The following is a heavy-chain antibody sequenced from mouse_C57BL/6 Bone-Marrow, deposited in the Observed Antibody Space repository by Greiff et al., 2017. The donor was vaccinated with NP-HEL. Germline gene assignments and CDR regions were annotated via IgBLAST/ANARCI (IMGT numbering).Heavy chain of an antibody. CDR3: ARRELTGPFAY. V-gene: IGHV1-80*01. J-gene: IGHJ3*01. CDR1: GYAFSSYW. CDR2: IYPGDGDT. Sequence: QVQLKESGAELVKPGASVKISCKASGYAFSSYWMNWVKQRPGKGLEWIGQIYPGDGDTNYNGKFKGKATLTADKSSSTAYMQLSSLTSEDSAVYFCARRELTGPFAYWGQGTLVTVSA. D-gene: IGHD4-1*01.